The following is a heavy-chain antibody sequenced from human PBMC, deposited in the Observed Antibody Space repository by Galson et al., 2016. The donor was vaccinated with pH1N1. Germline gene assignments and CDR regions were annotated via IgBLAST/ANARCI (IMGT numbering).Heavy chain of an antibody. D-gene: IGHD3-10*01. Sequence: SLRLSCATSGFTFSSYWMSWVRQAPGKGLEWVANIRQDGNEKHYVDSVKGRFTISRDNAKKSLYLQMNSLRADGTAVYYCARRGIGEFLYYFDSWGQGTLVTVSS. V-gene: IGHV3-7*01. CDR3: ARRGIGEFLYYFDS. CDR2: IRQDGNEK. J-gene: IGHJ4*02. CDR1: GFTFSSYW.